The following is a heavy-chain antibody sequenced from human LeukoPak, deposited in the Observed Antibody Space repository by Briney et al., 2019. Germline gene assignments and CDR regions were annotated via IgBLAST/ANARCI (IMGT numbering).Heavy chain of an antibody. D-gene: IGHD6-19*01. Sequence: ASVKVSCKASGYTFTGYHIHWVRQAPGQGLEWMGWINPNSGGANSAQKFLGRVSMTRDTSISTVYMDLTSLRSDDTAIYYCARDSGSSGWDPTSFLDYWGRGTVVTVS. V-gene: IGHV1-2*02. CDR3: ARDSGSSGWDPTSFLDY. J-gene: IGHJ4*02. CDR1: GYTFTGYH. CDR2: INPNSGGA.